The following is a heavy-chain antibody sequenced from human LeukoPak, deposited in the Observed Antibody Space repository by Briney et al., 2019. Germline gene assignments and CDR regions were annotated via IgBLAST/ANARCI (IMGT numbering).Heavy chain of an antibody. CDR1: GGSISSYY. J-gene: IGHJ4*02. CDR2: IYYSGST. Sequence: PSETLSLTCTVSGGSISSYYWSWIRQPPGKGLEWIGYIYYSGSTNYNPSLKSRVTISVDTSKNQFSLKLSSVTAADTAVYYCATQIRGGGYFDYWGQGTLVTVSS. CDR3: ATQIRGGGYFDY. D-gene: IGHD3-10*01. V-gene: IGHV4-59*08.